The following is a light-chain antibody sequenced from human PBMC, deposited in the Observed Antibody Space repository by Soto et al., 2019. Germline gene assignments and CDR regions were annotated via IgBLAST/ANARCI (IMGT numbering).Light chain of an antibody. J-gene: IGKJ1*01. CDR1: QGVSSSY. CDR2: RAS. V-gene: IGKV3-20*01. CDR3: QQYGTSPRT. Sequence: DIVMAQAPGALSLSPGERATLSCRASQGVSSSYLAWYQQKPGQAHSXXISRASSRATGIPDRFSGSGSGTGGTITIGRREPEDGPVYDGQQYGTSPRTFGQGTKVDIK.